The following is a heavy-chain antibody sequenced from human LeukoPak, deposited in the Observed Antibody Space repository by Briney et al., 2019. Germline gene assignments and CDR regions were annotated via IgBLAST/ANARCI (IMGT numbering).Heavy chain of an antibody. CDR1: GGSIRSYY. CDR2: LYTSGST. D-gene: IGHD3-22*01. J-gene: IGHJ6*03. V-gene: IGHV4-4*07. CDR3: ATDYYESSGHYGRGGFSYMDV. Sequence: SETLSLTCTVSGGSIRSYYWSWIRQPAGMGLEWIGRLYTSGSTNYNPSLKSRVTISLDKSKNQFSLKVSSVTAADTRVYYWATDYYESSGHYGRGGFSYMDVWGKGTTVTVSS.